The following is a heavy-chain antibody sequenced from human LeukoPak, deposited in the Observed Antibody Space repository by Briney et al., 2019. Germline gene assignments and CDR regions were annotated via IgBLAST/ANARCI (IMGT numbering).Heavy chain of an antibody. D-gene: IGHD4-17*01. CDR3: ARDLFDGDYIRFFDY. J-gene: IGHJ4*02. V-gene: IGHV3-21*01. Sequence: KAGGSLRLSCAASGFTFSSYSMNWVRQAPGKGLEWVSSISSSSYIYYADSVKGRLTISRDNAKNSLYLQMNSLRAEDTAVYYCARDLFDGDYIRFFDYWGQGTLVTVSS. CDR1: GFTFSSYS. CDR2: ISSSSYI.